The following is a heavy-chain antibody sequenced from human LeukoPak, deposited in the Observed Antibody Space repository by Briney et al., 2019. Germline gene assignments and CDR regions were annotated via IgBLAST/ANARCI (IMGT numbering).Heavy chain of an antibody. J-gene: IGHJ5*02. CDR1: GYTFTGYY. V-gene: IGHV1-2*02. D-gene: IGHD5-18*01. CDR3: ARARTAMVTDWFAP. Sequence: ASVKVSCKASGYTFTGYYMHWVRQAPGQGLEWMGWINPNSGGTNYAQKFQGRVTMTRDTSISTAYMELSRLRSDDTAVYYCARARTAMVTDWFAPWGQGTLVTVSS. CDR2: INPNSGGT.